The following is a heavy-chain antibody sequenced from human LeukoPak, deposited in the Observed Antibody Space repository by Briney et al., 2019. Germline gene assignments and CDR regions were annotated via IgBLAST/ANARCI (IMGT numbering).Heavy chain of an antibody. Sequence: SETLSLTCAVYGGSFSGYYWSWIRQPPGKGLEWIGEINHSGSTNYNPSLKSRVTISVDTSKNQFSLKLSSVTAADTAVYYCARRYDSSGYIFRRHYYMDVWGKGTTVTISS. CDR3: ARRYDSSGYIFRRHYYMDV. V-gene: IGHV4-34*01. CDR2: INHSGST. CDR1: GGSFSGYY. J-gene: IGHJ6*03. D-gene: IGHD3-22*01.